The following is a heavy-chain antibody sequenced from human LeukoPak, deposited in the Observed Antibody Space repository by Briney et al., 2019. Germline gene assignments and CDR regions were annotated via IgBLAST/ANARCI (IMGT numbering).Heavy chain of an antibody. D-gene: IGHD3-16*01. J-gene: IGHJ4*02. CDR2: IYYSGST. Sequence: PSETLSLTCTVSGGSISSSSYYWGWIRQPPGKGLEWIGSIYYSGSTYYNPSLKSRVTISVDTSKNQFSLKLSSVTAADTAVYSCARDSSYAFDIWGQGTLVTVPS. CDR1: GGSISSSSYY. CDR3: ARDSSYAFDI. V-gene: IGHV4-39*07.